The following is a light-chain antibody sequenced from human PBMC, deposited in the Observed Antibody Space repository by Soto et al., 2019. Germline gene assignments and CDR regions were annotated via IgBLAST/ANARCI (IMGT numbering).Light chain of an antibody. CDR3: QQYESYST. CDR1: QSLNTR. CDR2: DAS. Sequence: DIQLTQSPSTLSASFGDRVTLTCRASQSLNTRLAWYQQRPGKAPKLLIYDASTLESGVPSRFSGGGSGTEFTLTINNLQPDDLATYICQQYESYSTFGRGTKVDIK. J-gene: IGKJ1*01. V-gene: IGKV1-5*01.